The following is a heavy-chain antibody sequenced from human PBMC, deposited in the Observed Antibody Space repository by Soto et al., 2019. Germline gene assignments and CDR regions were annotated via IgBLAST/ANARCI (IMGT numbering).Heavy chain of an antibody. J-gene: IGHJ6*02. D-gene: IGHD1-26*01. CDR2: ISYDGSNK. Sequence: QVQLVESGGGVVQPGRSPRLSCAASGFTFSSYAMHWVRQAPGKGLEWVAVISYDGSNKYYADSVKGRFTISRDNSKNTLYLQMNSLRAEDTAVYYCARTPRGQWELPYYYYGMDVWGQGTTFTVSS. V-gene: IGHV3-30-3*01. CDR3: ARTPRGQWELPYYYYGMDV. CDR1: GFTFSSYA.